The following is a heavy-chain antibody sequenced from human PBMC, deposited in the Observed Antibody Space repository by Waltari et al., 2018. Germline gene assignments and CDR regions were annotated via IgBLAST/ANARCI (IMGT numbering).Heavy chain of an antibody. CDR3: ARGAVVPAAIRAYYYYYMDV. J-gene: IGHJ6*03. CDR1: GGSISSYY. D-gene: IGHD2-2*02. CDR2: IYTSGST. V-gene: IGHV4-4*07. Sequence: QVQLQESGPGLVKPSETLSLTCTVSGGSISSYYWSWIRQPAGKAREWSGRIYTSGSTNYHPSLKSRGNMSVDTSKNQFSLNLSSVTAADTAVYYCARGAVVPAAIRAYYYYYMDVWGKGTTVTISS.